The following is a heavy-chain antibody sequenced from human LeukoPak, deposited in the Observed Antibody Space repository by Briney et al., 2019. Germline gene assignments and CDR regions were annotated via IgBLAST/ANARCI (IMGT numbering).Heavy chain of an antibody. CDR1: GFAFGDYA. V-gene: IGHV3-49*04. CDR3: TRPSSTSAWGALY. J-gene: IGHJ4*02. CDR2: IRKKTSGGTT. Sequence: GGSLRLSCNASGFAFGDYAVSWVRQAPGKGLEWVGFIRKKTSGGTTEYAASVKGRSTISRDDSKSIAYLDMNNLETEDTAVYYCTRPSSTSAWGALYWGQGALVTVSS. D-gene: IGHD3-16*01.